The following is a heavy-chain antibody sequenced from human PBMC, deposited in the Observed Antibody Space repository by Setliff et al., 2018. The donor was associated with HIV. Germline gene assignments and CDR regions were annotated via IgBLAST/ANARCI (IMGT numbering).Heavy chain of an antibody. CDR2: IIPILGIA. CDR1: GGTFSSYA. J-gene: IGHJ4*02. Sequence: ASVKVSCKASGGTFSSYAISWVRQALGQGLEWMGGIIPILGIANYAQKFQGRVTITADKSTSTAYMELSSLRSEDTAVYYCARAVSGWYARKPSFDYWGQGTLVTVSS. D-gene: IGHD6-19*01. CDR3: ARAVSGWYARKPSFDY. V-gene: IGHV1-69*10.